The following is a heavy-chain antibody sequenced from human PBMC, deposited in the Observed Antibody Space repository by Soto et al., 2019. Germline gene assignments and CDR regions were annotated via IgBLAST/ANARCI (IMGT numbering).Heavy chain of an antibody. J-gene: IGHJ2*01. V-gene: IGHV3-23*01. CDR3: AKDQVIPAADMRYFDL. CDR2: INGRGGGT. D-gene: IGHD2-2*01. Sequence: EVQLLESGGDLVQPGGSLRLSCAASGFTFSSSAMSWVRQAPGKGLEWVSTINGRGGGTYNADFVKGRFTISRDNSKNTLYLQMNSLRADDTAVYYCAKDQVIPAADMRYFDLWGRGTLVTVSS. CDR1: GFTFSSSA.